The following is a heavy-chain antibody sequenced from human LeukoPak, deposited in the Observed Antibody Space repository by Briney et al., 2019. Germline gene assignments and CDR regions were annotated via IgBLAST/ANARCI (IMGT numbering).Heavy chain of an antibody. CDR1: GFAVRNNY. D-gene: IGHD3-10*01. CDR2: IYSGAST. J-gene: IGHJ4*02. Sequence: LSGGSLRLSCAASGFAVRNNYMSWVRQAPGKGLEWVSVIYSGASTYYADSVKGRFTISRDNSKNTLYLQMNSLRAEDTAVYFCATGERMVRGDGVDYWGQGTLVTVSS. V-gene: IGHV3-66*01. CDR3: ATGERMVRGDGVDY.